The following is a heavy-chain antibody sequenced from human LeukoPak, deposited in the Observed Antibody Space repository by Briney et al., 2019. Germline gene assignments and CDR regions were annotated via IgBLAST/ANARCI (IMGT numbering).Heavy chain of an antibody. V-gene: IGHV4-59*01. CDR1: GGSISSYY. J-gene: IGHJ4*02. D-gene: IGHD3-22*01. CDR2: IYYSGST. Sequence: SETLSLTCTVSGGSISSYYWSWIRQPPGKGLEWIGYIYYSGSTNYNPSLKSRVTISVDTSKNQFSLKLSSVTAADTAVYYCARVSMIVGGVDYWGQGTLVTVSS. CDR3: ARVSMIVGGVDY.